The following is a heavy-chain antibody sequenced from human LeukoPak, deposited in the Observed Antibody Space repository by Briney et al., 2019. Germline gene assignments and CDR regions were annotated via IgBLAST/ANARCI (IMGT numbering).Heavy chain of an antibody. CDR1: GFTFSTHA. CDR2: VGVSGGNT. J-gene: IGHJ4*02. Sequence: GGSLRLSCAASGFTFSTHAMSWVRQAPGKGLEWVSAVGVSGGNTYYADSVKGRFTISRDNSNNTLYLQMNSLRAEDTALYYSARRNFFYYWGQGTLVTVSS. CDR3: ARRNFFYY. V-gene: IGHV3-23*01.